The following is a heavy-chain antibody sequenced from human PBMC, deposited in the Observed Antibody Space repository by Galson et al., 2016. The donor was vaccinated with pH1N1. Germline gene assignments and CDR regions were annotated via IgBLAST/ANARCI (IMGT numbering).Heavy chain of an antibody. D-gene: IGHD3-10*01. CDR2: ISSGGNAI. V-gene: IGHV3-21*06. J-gene: IGHJ4*02. CDR3: ARASYFGSGSRAFDY. Sequence: SLRLSCAVSGITFSSSSMNWVRQAPGKGLEWVASISSGGNAIYYAAKLKGRFAVSRDNANNLLFLQMNSLRAEDTAVYYCARASYFGSGSRAFDYWGQGTLVTVSS. CDR1: GITFSSSS.